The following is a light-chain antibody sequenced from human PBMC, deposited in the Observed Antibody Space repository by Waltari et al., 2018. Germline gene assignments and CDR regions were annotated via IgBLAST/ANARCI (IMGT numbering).Light chain of an antibody. CDR3: QVWDVDSDHVF. V-gene: IGLV3-21*02. CDR2: ADS. J-gene: IGLJ7*01. Sequence: SYGLTQPPSVSVSPGQTARNTCGGGHIGSEDVNWYQQKPPQAPVLVIYADSARPSGMPERFSGSRSGNTATLTIGGVEAGDEADYYCQVWDVDSDHVFFGGGTRLTVL. CDR1: HIGSED.